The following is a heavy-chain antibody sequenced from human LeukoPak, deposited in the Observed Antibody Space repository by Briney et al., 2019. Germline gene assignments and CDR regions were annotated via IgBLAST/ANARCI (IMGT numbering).Heavy chain of an antibody. CDR3: ARNARQYYSGLGSNYNLPFDP. CDR2: VYYSGTT. CDR1: GDSISNSGYY. D-gene: IGHD3-10*01. Sequence: PSETLSLTCSVSGDSISNSGYYWGWIRQPPGKGLEWIGSVYYSGTTYYNPSLKSRVTTSVDTTRNQFYLKLSSVTAADTAVYFCARNARQYYSGLGSNYNLPFDPWGQGTLVTVSS. J-gene: IGHJ5*02. V-gene: IGHV4-39*01.